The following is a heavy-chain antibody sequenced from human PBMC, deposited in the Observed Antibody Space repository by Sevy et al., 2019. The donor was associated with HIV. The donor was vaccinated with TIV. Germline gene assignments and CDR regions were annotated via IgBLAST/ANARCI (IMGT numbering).Heavy chain of an antibody. V-gene: IGHV1-24*01. CDR3: ATTREYYSDNSGYFDY. J-gene: IGHJ4*01. CDR1: GKTLSELS. D-gene: IGHD3-22*01. Sequence: ASVKVSCTVSGKTLSELSMHWVRQAPGKGLEWVGSFDPEDGETIYAQNFQGRVTMTEDTFTDTAYMELSSLRSEDTAVYYCATTREYYSDNSGYFDYWGHGTLVTVSS. CDR2: FDPEDGET.